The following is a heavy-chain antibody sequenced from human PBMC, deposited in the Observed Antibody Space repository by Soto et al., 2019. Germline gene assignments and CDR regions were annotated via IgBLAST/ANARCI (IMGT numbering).Heavy chain of an antibody. CDR3: ARDTAMVHYFDY. D-gene: IGHD5-18*01. V-gene: IGHV4-38-2*02. Sequence: SETLSLTCTVSGYSISSGYYWGWIRQPPGKGLEWIGSIYHSGSTYYNPSLKSRVTISVDTSKNQFSLKLSSVTAADTAVYYCARDTAMVHYFDYWGQGTLVTVSS. CDR2: IYHSGST. CDR1: GYSISSGYY. J-gene: IGHJ4*02.